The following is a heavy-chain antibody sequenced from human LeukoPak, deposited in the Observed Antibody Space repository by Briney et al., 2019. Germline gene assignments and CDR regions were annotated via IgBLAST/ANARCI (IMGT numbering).Heavy chain of an antibody. CDR2: IYTSGST. D-gene: IGHD6-13*01. J-gene: IGHJ5*02. V-gene: IGHV4-4*07. CDR3: ARDGIAAAGNWFDP. CDR1: GGSISSYY. Sequence: SETLSLTCTVAGGSISSYYWSWIRQPAGKGLEWIGRIYTSGSTNYNPSLKTGFTMSVDTSKNQFSLKLSSVTAADTAVYYCARDGIAAAGNWFDPWGQGTLVTVSS.